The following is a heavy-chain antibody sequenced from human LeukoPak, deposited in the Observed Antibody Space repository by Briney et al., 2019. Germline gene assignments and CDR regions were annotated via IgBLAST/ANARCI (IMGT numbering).Heavy chain of an antibody. D-gene: IGHD4-17*01. Sequence: GGSLRLSCAASGFTFSSYWMSWVRQAPGKGLEWVANIKQDGSEKYYVDSVKGRFTISRDNAKNSLYLQMNSLRAEDTAVYYCARDDYGDYVRGVDYWGQGTLVTVSS. J-gene: IGHJ4*02. CDR3: ARDDYGDYVRGVDY. CDR1: GFTFSSYW. CDR2: IKQDGSEK. V-gene: IGHV3-7*01.